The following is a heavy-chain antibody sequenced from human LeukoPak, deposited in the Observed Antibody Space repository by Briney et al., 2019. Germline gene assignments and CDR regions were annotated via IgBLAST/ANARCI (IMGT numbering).Heavy chain of an antibody. D-gene: IGHD6-13*01. CDR1: GFTFSSYA. Sequence: GGSLRLSCAASGFTFSSYAMSWVRQAPGKGLEWVSAISGSGGSTYYADSVKGRFTISRDNSKDTLYLQMNSLRAEDTAVYYCAKTRPLDSSSWSHGDYWGQGTLVTVSS. CDR2: ISGSGGST. CDR3: AKTRPLDSSSWSHGDY. J-gene: IGHJ4*02. V-gene: IGHV3-23*01.